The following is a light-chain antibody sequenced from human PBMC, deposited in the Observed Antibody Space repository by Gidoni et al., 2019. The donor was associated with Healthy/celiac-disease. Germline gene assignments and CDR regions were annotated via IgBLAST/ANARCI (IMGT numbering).Light chain of an antibody. CDR3: QQRSNWPGT. Sequence: SQHPPTLSLSPGERATLSCRASQSVSSYLAWYQQKPGQAPRLLIYDASNRATGIPARFSGSGSGTDFTLTISSLEPEDFAVYYCQQRSNWPGTFGQGTKVEIK. CDR1: QSVSSY. J-gene: IGKJ1*01. CDR2: DAS. V-gene: IGKV3-11*01.